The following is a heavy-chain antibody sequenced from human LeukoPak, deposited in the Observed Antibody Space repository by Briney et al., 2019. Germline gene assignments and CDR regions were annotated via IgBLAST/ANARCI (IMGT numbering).Heavy chain of an antibody. D-gene: IGHD3-10*02. CDR2: ISYDGSNK. CDR3: AELGITMIGGV. J-gene: IGHJ6*04. CDR1: GFTFSSYA. V-gene: IGHV3-30*04. Sequence: PGGSLRPSCAVSGFTFSSYAMHWVRQAPGKGLAWVAVISYDGSNKYYADSVKGRFTISRDNSKNTLYLQMNSLRAEDTAVYYCAELGITMIGGVWGKGTTVTISS.